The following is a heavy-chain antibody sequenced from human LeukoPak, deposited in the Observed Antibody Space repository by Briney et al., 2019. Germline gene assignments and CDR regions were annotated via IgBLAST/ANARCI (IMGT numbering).Heavy chain of an antibody. J-gene: IGHJ5*02. D-gene: IGHD3-9*01. Sequence: PSETLSLTCTVSGGSISSYYWSWIRKPPGKGLEWIGYIYYSGSTNYNPSLKGRVTISLDTSKNQFSLKLSSVTAADTAVYYCARAEDGIRYFDPWGQGTLVTVSS. V-gene: IGHV4-59*08. CDR1: GGSISSYY. CDR3: ARAEDGIRYFDP. CDR2: IYYSGST.